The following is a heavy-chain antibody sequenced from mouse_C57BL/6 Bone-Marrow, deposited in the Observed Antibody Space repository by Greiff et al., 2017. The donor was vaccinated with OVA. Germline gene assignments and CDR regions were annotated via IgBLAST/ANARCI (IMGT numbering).Heavy chain of an antibody. Sequence: EVQRVESGPGLAKPSQTLSLTCSVTGYSITSDYWNWIRKFPGNKLEYMGYISYSGSTYYNPSLKSRISITRDTSKNQYYLQLNSVTTEDTATYYCARGDYYGSSRYWYFDVWGTGTTVTVSS. CDR1: GYSITSDY. V-gene: IGHV3-8*01. J-gene: IGHJ1*03. D-gene: IGHD1-1*01. CDR3: ARGDYYGSSRYWYFDV. CDR2: ISYSGST.